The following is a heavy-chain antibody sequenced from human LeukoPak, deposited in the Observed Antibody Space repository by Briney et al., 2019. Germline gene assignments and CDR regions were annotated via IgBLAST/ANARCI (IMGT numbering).Heavy chain of an antibody. J-gene: IGHJ6*03. D-gene: IGHD1-26*01. CDR1: GFTFSSYG. CDR2: ISGSGGST. CDR3: AKDRSGSPYYYYYMDV. V-gene: IGHV3-23*01. Sequence: GGSLRLSCAASGFTFSSYGMSWVRQAPGKGLEWASAISGSGGSTYYADSVKGRFTISRDNSKNTLYLQMNSLRAEDTAVYYCAKDRSGSPYYYYYMDVWGKGTTVTISS.